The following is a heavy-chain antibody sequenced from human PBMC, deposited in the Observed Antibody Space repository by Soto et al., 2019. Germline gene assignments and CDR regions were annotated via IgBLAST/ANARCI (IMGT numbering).Heavy chain of an antibody. D-gene: IGHD3-3*01. CDR3: ARGNYDFWSGYYQWFDP. V-gene: IGHV4-30-2*01. CDR2: IYHSGST. CDR1: GGSISSGGYS. J-gene: IGHJ5*02. Sequence: SETLSLTSAVSGGSISSGGYSWSWIRQPPGKGLEWIGYIYHSGSTYYNPSLKSRVTISVDRSKNQFSLKLSSVTAADTAVYYCARGNYDFWSGYYQWFDPWGQGTLVTVSS.